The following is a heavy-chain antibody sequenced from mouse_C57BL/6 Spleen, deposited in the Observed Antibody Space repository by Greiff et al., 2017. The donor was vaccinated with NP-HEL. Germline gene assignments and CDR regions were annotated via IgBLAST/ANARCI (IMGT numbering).Heavy chain of an antibody. V-gene: IGHV1-15*01. D-gene: IGHD2-4*01. J-gene: IGHJ3*01. Sequence: QVQLQQSGAELVRPGASVTLSCKASGYTFTDYEMHWVKQTPVHGLEWIGAIDPETGGTAYNQKFKGKAILTADKSSSTTYMELRSLTSEDSAVYYCTPYDYDVRDAYWGQGTLVTVSA. CDR2: IDPETGGT. CDR1: GYTFTDYE. CDR3: TPYDYDVRDAY.